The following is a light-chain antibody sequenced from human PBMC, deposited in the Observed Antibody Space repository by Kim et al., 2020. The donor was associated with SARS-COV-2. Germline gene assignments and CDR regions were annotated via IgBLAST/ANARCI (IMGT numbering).Light chain of an antibody. CDR1: QNISTY. V-gene: IGKV1-39*01. CDR2: AAS. CDR3: QQSYSTPIT. J-gene: IGKJ3*01. Sequence: DIQMTQSPSSLSASVGDRVTITCRASQNISTYFNWYQHQPGKAPNLLIYAASHLQIGVPSRFSGIGSGTEFTLTINNLHPEDFATYYWQQSYSTPITFGPGTKVDIK.